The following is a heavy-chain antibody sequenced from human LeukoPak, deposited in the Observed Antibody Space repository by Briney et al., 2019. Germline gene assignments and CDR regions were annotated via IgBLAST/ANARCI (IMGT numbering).Heavy chain of an antibody. CDR3: ARGAHYDSSGYYY. J-gene: IGHJ4*02. V-gene: IGHV3-7*01. CDR2: IKQDGSEK. Sequence: GGSLRLSRAASGFTFSSYWMSWVRQAPGKGLEWVANIKQDGSEKYYVDSVKGRFTISRDNAKNSLYLQMNSLRAEDTAVYYCARGAHYDSSGYYYWGQGTLVTVSS. D-gene: IGHD3-22*01. CDR1: GFTFSSYW.